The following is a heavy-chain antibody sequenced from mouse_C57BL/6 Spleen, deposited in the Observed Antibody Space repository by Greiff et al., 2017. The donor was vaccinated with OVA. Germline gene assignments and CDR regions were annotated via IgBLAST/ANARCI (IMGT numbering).Heavy chain of an antibody. V-gene: IGHV1-52*01. D-gene: IGHD1-1*01. Sequence: QVQLQQPGAELVRPGSSVKLSCKASGYTFTSYWMHWVKQRPIQGLEWIGNIDPSDSETHYNQKFKDKATLTVDKSSSTAYVQLSSLTSEDSAVYYCASRQILPYYGSTLFDYWGQGTTLTVSS. CDR2: IDPSDSET. J-gene: IGHJ2*01. CDR1: GYTFTSYW. CDR3: ASRQILPYYGSTLFDY.